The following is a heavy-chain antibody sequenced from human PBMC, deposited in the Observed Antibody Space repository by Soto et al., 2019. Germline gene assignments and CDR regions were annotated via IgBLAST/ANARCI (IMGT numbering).Heavy chain of an antibody. D-gene: IGHD3-10*01. CDR3: ARDHYHGSGRLPFDY. CDR2: ISAYNGNT. J-gene: IGHJ4*02. V-gene: IGHV1-18*04. Sequence: ASVKVSCKASGYTFTSYGISWVRQAPGQGLEWMGWISAYNGNTNYAQKLQGRVTMTTDTSTSTAYMELRSLRSDDTAVYYCARDHYHGSGRLPFDYWGQGTLVTVSS. CDR1: GYTFTSYG.